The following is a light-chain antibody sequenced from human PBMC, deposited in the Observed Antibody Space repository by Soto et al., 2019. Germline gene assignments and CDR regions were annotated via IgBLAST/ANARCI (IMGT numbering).Light chain of an antibody. CDR2: TNN. CDR1: SSNIGSNP. V-gene: IGLV1-44*01. J-gene: IGLJ2*01. CDR3: AAWDDSLHGPV. Sequence: QSVLTQPPSASGTPGQRVTISCSGSSSNIGSNPVNWYQQPPGTAPKLLIYTNNQRPSGVPDRFSGSKSGTSASLAISGLQSEDEADYYCAAWDDSLHGPVFGGGTKVTVL.